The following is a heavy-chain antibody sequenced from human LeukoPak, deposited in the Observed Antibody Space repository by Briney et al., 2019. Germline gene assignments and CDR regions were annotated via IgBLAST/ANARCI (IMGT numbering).Heavy chain of an antibody. V-gene: IGHV1-69*13. CDR1: GGTFSSYA. J-gene: IGHJ6*02. CDR2: IIPIFGTA. CDR3: ARATRPPYYYYGMDV. Sequence: GASAKVSCKASGGTFSSYAISWVRQAPGQGLEWMGGIIPIFGTANYAQKFQGRVTITADESTSTAYMELSSLRSEDTAVYYCARATRPPYYYYGMDVWGQGTTVTVSS.